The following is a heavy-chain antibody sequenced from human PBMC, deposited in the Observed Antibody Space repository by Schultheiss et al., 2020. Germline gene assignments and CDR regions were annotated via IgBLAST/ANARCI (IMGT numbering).Heavy chain of an antibody. CDR3: ARHGMLSVPAAIFWFDP. J-gene: IGHJ5*02. CDR2: IYYSGST. V-gene: IGHV4-39*01. Sequence: SETLSLTCTVSGGSISSSSYYWGWIRQPPGKGLEWIGSIYYSGSTYYNPSLKSRVTISVDTSKNQFSLKLSSVTAADTAVYYCARHGMLSVPAAIFWFDPWGQGTLVTVSS. CDR1: GGSISSSSYY. D-gene: IGHD2-2*01.